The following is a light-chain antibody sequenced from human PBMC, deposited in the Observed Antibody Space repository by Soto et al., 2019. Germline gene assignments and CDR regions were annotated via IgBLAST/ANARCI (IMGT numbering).Light chain of an antibody. CDR3: QSYDSSNVV. Sequence: LTQPHSVSESPGKTVTISCTRSSGSIASNYVQWYQQHPGSAPTTVIYEDNQRPSGVPDRFSGSIDSSSNSASLTISGLKTEDEADYYCQSYDSSNVVFGGGTKLTVL. J-gene: IGLJ2*01. CDR2: EDN. CDR1: SGSIASNY. V-gene: IGLV6-57*04.